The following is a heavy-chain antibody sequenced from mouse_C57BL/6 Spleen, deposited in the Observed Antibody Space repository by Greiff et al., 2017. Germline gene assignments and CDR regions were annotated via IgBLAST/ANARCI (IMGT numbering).Heavy chain of an antibody. CDR2: ISYDGSN. J-gene: IGHJ1*03. Sequence: EVKLMESGPGLVKPSQSLSLTCSVTGYSITSGYYWNWIRQFPGNKLEWMGYISYDGSNNYNPSLKNRISITRYTSKNQFFLKLNSVTTEDTATYYCAREDGYPYIDVWGTGTPVTVSS. V-gene: IGHV3-6*01. CDR3: AREDGYPYIDV. D-gene: IGHD2-3*01. CDR1: GYSITSGYY.